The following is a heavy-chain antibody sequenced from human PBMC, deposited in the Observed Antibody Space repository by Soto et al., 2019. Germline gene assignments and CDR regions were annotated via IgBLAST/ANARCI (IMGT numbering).Heavy chain of an antibody. D-gene: IGHD6-19*01. CDR2: ISGSGGST. Sequence: GGSLRLSCAASGFTFSSYAMSWVRQAPGKGLEWVSAISGSGGSTYYADSEKGRFTISRDNSKDTLYLQMNSLRAEDTAVYYCAKKIAVAGTFFDYWGQGTLVTVSS. CDR1: GFTFSSYA. J-gene: IGHJ4*02. CDR3: AKKIAVAGTFFDY. V-gene: IGHV3-23*01.